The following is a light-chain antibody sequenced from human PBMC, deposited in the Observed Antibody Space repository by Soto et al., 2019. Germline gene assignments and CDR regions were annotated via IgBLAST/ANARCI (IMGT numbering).Light chain of an antibody. CDR3: QQANSFPLT. Sequence: DIQMTQSPSSVSASVGDRVTITCRASQDISSWLAWYQQKPGKAPKLLISVASTLQSGVPSRFSGGGSGTDFTLTINSLQPEDFATYYCQQANSFPLTFGGGTKVDIK. CDR2: VAS. V-gene: IGKV1D-12*01. CDR1: QDISSW. J-gene: IGKJ4*01.